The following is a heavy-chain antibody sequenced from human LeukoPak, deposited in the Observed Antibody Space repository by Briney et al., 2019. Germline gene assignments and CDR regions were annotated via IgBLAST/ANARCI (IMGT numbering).Heavy chain of an antibody. CDR3: ARIAYSGSWYLAYYFDY. J-gene: IGHJ4*02. CDR2: ISAYNGNT. Sequence: ASVKVSCKASGYTFTSYGISWVRQAPGQGLEWMGWISAYNGNTNYAQKLQGRVTMTTDTSTSTAYMELRSLRSDDTAVYYCARIAYSGSWYLAYYFDYWGQGTLVTVSS. CDR1: GYTFTSYG. D-gene: IGHD6-13*01. V-gene: IGHV1-18*01.